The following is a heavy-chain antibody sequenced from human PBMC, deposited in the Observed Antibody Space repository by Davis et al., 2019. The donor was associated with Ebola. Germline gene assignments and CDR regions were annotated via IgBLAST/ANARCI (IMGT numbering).Heavy chain of an antibody. CDR3: ARVPLYSISSTPDSYYFDY. V-gene: IGHV1-46*01. D-gene: IGHD6-6*01. CDR2: INPSGGST. Sequence: ASVKVSCKASGYTFTSYYMHWVRQAPGQGLEWMGIINPSGGSTSYAQKFQGRVTMTRDTSTSTVYMELSSLRSEDTAVYYCARVPLYSISSTPDSYYFDYWGQGTLVTVSS. CDR1: GYTFTSYY. J-gene: IGHJ4*02.